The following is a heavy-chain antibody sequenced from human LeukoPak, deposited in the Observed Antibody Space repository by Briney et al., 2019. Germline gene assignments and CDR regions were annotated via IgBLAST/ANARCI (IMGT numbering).Heavy chain of an antibody. CDR2: INHSGSI. J-gene: IGHJ4*02. D-gene: IGHD3-9*01. CDR3: ASSYYDILTRYPYFDY. CDR1: GGSFSGYY. Sequence: SETLSLTCAVYGGSFSGYYWSWIRQTPGKGLEWIGEINHSGSINYNPSLKSRVTISVDTSKDQFSLKLSSVTAADTAVYYCASSYYDILTRYPYFDYWGQGTLVTVSS. V-gene: IGHV4-34*01.